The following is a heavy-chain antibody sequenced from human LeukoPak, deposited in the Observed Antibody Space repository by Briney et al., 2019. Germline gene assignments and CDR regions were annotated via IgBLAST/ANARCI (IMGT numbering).Heavy chain of an antibody. CDR3: ARGHGSGSYYFDY. J-gene: IGHJ4*02. Sequence: SVKVSCKASGGTFSSYAISWVRQAPGQGLEWMGGIIPIFGTANYAQKFQGRVTITADKSTSTACMELSSLGSEDTAVYYCARGHGSGSYYFDYWGQGTLVTVSS. V-gene: IGHV1-69*06. CDR2: IIPIFGTA. CDR1: GGTFSSYA. D-gene: IGHD3-10*01.